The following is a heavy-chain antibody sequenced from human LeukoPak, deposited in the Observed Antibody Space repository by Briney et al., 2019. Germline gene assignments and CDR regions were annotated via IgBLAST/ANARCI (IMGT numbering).Heavy chain of an antibody. J-gene: IGHJ5*02. CDR1: GFTFSSFG. Sequence: PGGSLRPSCAASGFTFSSFGMHWVRQAPGKGLEWVAVKGRFTISRDNSKNTLYLQMNSLRDDDTAVYYCVRGVGVSRFNYFDPWGQGTLVTVSS. D-gene: IGHD1-26*01. CDR3: VRGVGVSRFNYFDP. V-gene: IGHV3-33*01.